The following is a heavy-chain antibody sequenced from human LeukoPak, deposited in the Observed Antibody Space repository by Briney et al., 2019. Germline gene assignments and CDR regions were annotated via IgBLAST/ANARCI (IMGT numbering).Heavy chain of an antibody. CDR2: ISSSSSYI. J-gene: IGHJ4*02. V-gene: IGHV3-21*04. D-gene: IGHD3-22*01. CDR3: ATTLVDSSGYYYFDY. CDR1: GFTFSSYS. Sequence: GGSLRLSCAASGFTFSSYSMNWVRQAPGKGLEWVSSISSSSSYIYYADSVKGRFTISRDNAKNSLYLQMNSLRAEDTAVYYCATTLVDSSGYYYFDYWGQGTLVTVSS.